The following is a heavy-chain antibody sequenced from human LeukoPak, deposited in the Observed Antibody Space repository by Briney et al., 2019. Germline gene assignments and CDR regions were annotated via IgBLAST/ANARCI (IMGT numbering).Heavy chain of an antibody. D-gene: IGHD3-3*01. J-gene: IGHJ5*02. CDR1: GGSVNSGGSY. CDR2: ISHSGNT. V-gene: IGHV4-31*02. Sequence: SQTLSLTRTVSGGSVNSGGSYWTWIRQHPGKGLEWIGYISHSGNTYYSPSLKSRITISVDTSKNQFSLKLSSVTAADTAVYYCARGPLRSGYYRPNWFDPWGQGTLVTVSS. CDR3: ARGPLRSGYYRPNWFDP.